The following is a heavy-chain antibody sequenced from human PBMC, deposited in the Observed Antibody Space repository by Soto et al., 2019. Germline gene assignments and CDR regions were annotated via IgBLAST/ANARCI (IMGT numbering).Heavy chain of an antibody. Sequence: EVQLVESGGGLVQPGGSLRLSCAASGFTFSSYAMHWVRQAPGTGLEYVSAISSNGGSTYYANSVKGRFTISRDNIKKTLDLQMCSLRAVDMAVYYGARGRGYCSGGSCYSARDPLDYWGQGTLVTVSS. J-gene: IGHJ4*02. D-gene: IGHD2-15*01. CDR2: ISSNGGST. CDR3: ARGRGYCSGGSCYSARDPLDY. CDR1: GFTFSSYA. V-gene: IGHV3-64*01.